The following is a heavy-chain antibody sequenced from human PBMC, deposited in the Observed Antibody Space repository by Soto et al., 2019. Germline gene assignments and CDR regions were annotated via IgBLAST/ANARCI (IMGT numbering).Heavy chain of an antibody. Sequence: EVQLVESGGGLVQPGGSLRLSCVGSGFSVSDHFMTWVRQAPGKGLEWVANIKEDGSEKYYVESVKGRFTISRDNAKNSLYLQVNSLRDEDTAEYYCARSRFRGLDVWGQGTTVTVSS. V-gene: IGHV3-7*03. CDR3: ARSRFRGLDV. CDR1: GFSVSDHF. J-gene: IGHJ6*02. CDR2: IKEDGSEK.